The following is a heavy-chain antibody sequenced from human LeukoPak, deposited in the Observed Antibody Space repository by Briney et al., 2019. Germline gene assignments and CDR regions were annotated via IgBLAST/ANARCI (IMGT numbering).Heavy chain of an antibody. V-gene: IGHV4-59*01. CDR3: ARAAGYSYGSVGFDY. CDR2: IYYSGST. Sequence: PSETLSLTCTVSGGSISSYYWSWIRQPPGKGLEWIGYIYYSGSTNYNPSLKSRVTTSVDTSKNQFSLKLSSVTAADTAVYYCARAAGYSYGSVGFDYWGQGTLVTVSS. D-gene: IGHD5-18*01. CDR1: GGSISSYY. J-gene: IGHJ4*02.